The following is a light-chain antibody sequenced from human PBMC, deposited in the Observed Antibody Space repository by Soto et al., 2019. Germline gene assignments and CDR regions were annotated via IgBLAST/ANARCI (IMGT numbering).Light chain of an antibody. CDR3: QLALT. J-gene: IGKJ4*01. CDR1: QTVSRYY. Sequence: VLTQSPATLSLSPGGRAILSCRASQTVSRYYLSWYQKKPGQPPRLLIYGASTRATGVPDRFSGSGSGADFILTISSLQPEDFAVYYCQLALTFGGVTTVE. CDR2: GAS. V-gene: IGKV3D-7*01.